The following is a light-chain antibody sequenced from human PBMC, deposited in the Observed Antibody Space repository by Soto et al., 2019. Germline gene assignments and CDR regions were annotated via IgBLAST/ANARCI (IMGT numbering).Light chain of an antibody. V-gene: IGKV1-5*03. CDR3: QQYNSYPT. J-gene: IGKJ1*01. Sequence: DIQMTQSPSTLSASVGDRVTITCRASQSISSWLAWYQQKPGKAPKLLLYKASSLESGVPSRFSGSGSGTEFPLTISSLQADDFATYYCQQYNSYPTFGQGTKVEIK. CDR1: QSISSW. CDR2: KAS.